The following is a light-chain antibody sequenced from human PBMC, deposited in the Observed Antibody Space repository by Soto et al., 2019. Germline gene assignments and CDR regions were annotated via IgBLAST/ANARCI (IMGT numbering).Light chain of an antibody. V-gene: IGLV2-14*01. CDR1: SSDVGGYNY. J-gene: IGLJ2*01. Sequence: QSALTQPASVSGSPGQSITISCTGTSSDVGGYNYVSWYQQHPGKAPKLMIYEVSNRPSGASNRFSGSKSGNTASLTISGLQAEDEADDYCSSYTSSSTPHVVFGGGTQLTVL. CDR3: SSYTSSSTPHVV. CDR2: EVS.